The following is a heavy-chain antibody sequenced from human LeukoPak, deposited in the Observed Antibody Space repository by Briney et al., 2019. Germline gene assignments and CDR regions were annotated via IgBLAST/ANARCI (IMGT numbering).Heavy chain of an antibody. CDR3: ARQGSSSCLDY. CDR1: GYSFTSYW. D-gene: IGHD6-13*01. V-gene: IGHV5-51*01. J-gene: IGHJ4*02. CDR2: IYPGDSDT. Sequence: GESLQISCKGSGYSFTSYWIGWVRPMPGKGLEWMGIIYPGDSDTRYSPSFQGQVTISADKSISTAYLQWSSLKASDTAMYYCARQGSSSCLDYWSQGTLVTVSS.